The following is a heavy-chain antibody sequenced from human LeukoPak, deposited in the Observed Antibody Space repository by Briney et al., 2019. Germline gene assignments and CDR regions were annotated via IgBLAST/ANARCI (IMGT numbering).Heavy chain of an antibody. J-gene: IGHJ4*02. V-gene: IGHV3-66*01. CDR2: IYSGGTT. CDR3: ARNLYYYDSSGYYYY. D-gene: IGHD3-22*01. Sequence: PGRSLRLSCAASGFTVSSNCMSWVRQAPGKGLEWVSVIYSGGTTYYADSVKGRFTISRDNSKNTLYLQMNSLRAEDTAVYYCARNLYYYDSSGYYYYWGQGTLVTVSS. CDR1: GFTVSSNC.